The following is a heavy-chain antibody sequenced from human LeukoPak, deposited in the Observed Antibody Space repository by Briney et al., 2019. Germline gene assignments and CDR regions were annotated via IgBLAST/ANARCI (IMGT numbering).Heavy chain of an antibody. CDR3: ARERRRDGYNYKDY. Sequence: AGSLRLSCSVSGFTFSAYGMHWVRQAPGKGLEWVAVISYDGSYQAYGDSVKGRFTVSRDSSKSTLYLQLNSLRPEDTGLYYCARERRRDGYNYKDYWGQGTQVSVSS. V-gene: IGHV3-30*03. J-gene: IGHJ4*02. CDR2: ISYDGSYQ. D-gene: IGHD5-24*01. CDR1: GFTFSAYG.